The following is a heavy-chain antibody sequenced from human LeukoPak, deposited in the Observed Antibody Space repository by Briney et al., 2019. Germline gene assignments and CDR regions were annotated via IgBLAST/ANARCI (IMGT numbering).Heavy chain of an antibody. CDR1: GGSISSGSYY. CDR3: ARKKYYYDSSGYYYDYYYMDV. D-gene: IGHD3-22*01. J-gene: IGHJ6*03. CDR2: IYTSGST. Sequence: ASQTLSLTCTVSGGSISSGSYYWSWIRQPAGKGLEWIVRIYTSGSTNYNPSHKSRVTISVDTSKNQFSLKLSSVTAADTAVYYCARKKYYYDSSGYYYDYYYMDVWGKGTTVTVSS. V-gene: IGHV4-61*02.